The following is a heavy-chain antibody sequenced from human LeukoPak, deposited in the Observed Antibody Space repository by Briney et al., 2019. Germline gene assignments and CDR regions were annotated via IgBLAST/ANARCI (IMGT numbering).Heavy chain of an antibody. J-gene: IGHJ4*02. D-gene: IGHD4-17*01. CDR2: IIPIFGTA. CDR1: RGTFSSYA. CDR3: ARGRVRGDYGDWYYFDY. V-gene: IGHV1-69*13. Sequence: AVKVSCKSSRGTFSSYAISWVRQAPAQGREWMGGIIPIFGTANYAQKFQGRVTITADESTSTAYMELSSLRSEDTAVYYCARGRVRGDYGDWYYFDYWGQGTLVSVSS.